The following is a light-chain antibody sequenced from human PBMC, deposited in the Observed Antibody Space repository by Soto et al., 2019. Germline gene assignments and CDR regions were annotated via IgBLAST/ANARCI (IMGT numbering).Light chain of an antibody. V-gene: IGKV1-5*03. Sequence: DIQMTQSPSTLXASVXDRVTITCRASQSISSWLAWYQQKPGKAPKLLIYKASSLESGGPSRFSGSGSGTEFTLTISSLQPDDFATYYCQQYNSYSRTXGQGTKVEIK. CDR1: QSISSW. J-gene: IGKJ1*01. CDR2: KAS. CDR3: QQYNSYSRT.